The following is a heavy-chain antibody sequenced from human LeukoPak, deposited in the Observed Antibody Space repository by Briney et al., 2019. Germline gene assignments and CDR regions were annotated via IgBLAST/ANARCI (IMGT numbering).Heavy chain of an antibody. V-gene: IGHV1-18*01. CDR2: ISAYNGNT. Sequence: ASVKVSCKASGYTFTSYGISWVRQAPGQGLEWMGWISAYNGNTSYAQKLQGRVTMTTDTSTSTAYMELRSLRSDDTAVYYCARDLSGYCSGGSCSMPGYWGQGTLVTVSS. D-gene: IGHD2-15*01. CDR3: ARDLSGYCSGGSCSMPGY. CDR1: GYTFTSYG. J-gene: IGHJ4*02.